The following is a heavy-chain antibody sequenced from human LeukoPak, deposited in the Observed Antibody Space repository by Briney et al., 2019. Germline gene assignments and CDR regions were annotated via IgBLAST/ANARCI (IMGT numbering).Heavy chain of an antibody. Sequence: SETLSLTCTVSGGSISSGGYYWSWIRQHPGKGLEWIGYIYYSGSTYYSPSLKSRVTISVDTSKNQFSLKLSSVTAADTAVYYCARAKLGYCSSTSCYIPPGAFDIWGQGTMVTVSS. CDR3: ARAKLGYCSSTSCYIPPGAFDI. V-gene: IGHV4-31*03. CDR1: GGSISSGGYY. D-gene: IGHD2-2*02. CDR2: IYYSGST. J-gene: IGHJ3*02.